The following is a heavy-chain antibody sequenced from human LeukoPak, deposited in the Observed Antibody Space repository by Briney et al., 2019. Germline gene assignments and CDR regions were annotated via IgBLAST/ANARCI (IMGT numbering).Heavy chain of an antibody. Sequence: GGSLRLSCAASGFTFSSHWMSWVRQAPGRGLEWVANIKQDGSEEYYVDSVKGRFAISRDNANNSLYLQMNSLRAEDTAAYYCAAAGAYWYFDLWGRGTLVTVSS. CDR3: AAAGAYWYFDL. V-gene: IGHV3-7*05. D-gene: IGHD6-13*01. CDR1: GFTFSSHW. CDR2: IKQDGSEE. J-gene: IGHJ2*01.